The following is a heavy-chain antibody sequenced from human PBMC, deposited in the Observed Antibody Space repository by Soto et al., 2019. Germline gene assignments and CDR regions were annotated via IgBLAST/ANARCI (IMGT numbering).Heavy chain of an antibody. J-gene: IGHJ3*02. CDR3: SIDDGSGCDWLRVGDASDI. CDR1: GCTFSSYG. Sequence: QVQLVESGGGLLQPGRSLRLSCAASGCTFSSYGMHWVRKAPGKGLEWVAVISYDGSNKYYADPVKGRFTISRDTSNNTLYLQMSSKVPEDKAVDYCSIDDGSGCDWLRVGDASDIWGQGTMVTVSS. CDR2: ISYDGSNK. V-gene: IGHV3-30*03. D-gene: IGHD5-12*01.